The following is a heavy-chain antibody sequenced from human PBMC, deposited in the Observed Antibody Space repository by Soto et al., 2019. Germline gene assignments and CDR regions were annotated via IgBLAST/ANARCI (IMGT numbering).Heavy chain of an antibody. CDR2: IYPGDSDT. CDR1: GYSFTSYC. J-gene: IGHJ3*02. D-gene: IGHD5-18*01. CDR3: ARGRGYSYGPGGAFDI. Sequence: GESLKISCKGSGYSFTSYCIGWVRQMPGKGLEWMGIIYPGDSDTRYSPSFQGQVTISADKSISTAYLQWSSLKASDTAMYYCARGRGYSYGPGGAFDIWGQGTMVTVSS. V-gene: IGHV5-51*01.